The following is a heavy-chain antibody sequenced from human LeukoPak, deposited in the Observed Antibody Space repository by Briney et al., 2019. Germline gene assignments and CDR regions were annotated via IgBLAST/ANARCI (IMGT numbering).Heavy chain of an antibody. D-gene: IGHD3-10*01. J-gene: IGHJ4*02. CDR2: INPNSGGT. CDR3: ARGRYYYGSGNPPPFDY. V-gene: IGHV1-2*02. CDR1: GYTFTGYY. Sequence: ASVKVSCKASGYTFTGYYMHWVRQAPGQGLEWMGWINPNSGGTNYAQKFQGRVTMTRDTSISTAYMELSRLRSDDTAVYYCARGRYYYGSGNPPPFDYWGQGTLVTVSS.